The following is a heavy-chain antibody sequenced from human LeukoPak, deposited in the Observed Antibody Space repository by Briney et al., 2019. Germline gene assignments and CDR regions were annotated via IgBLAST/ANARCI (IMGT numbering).Heavy chain of an antibody. D-gene: IGHD2-15*01. V-gene: IGHV4-59*01. J-gene: IGHJ5*02. CDR2: IYYSGST. CDR1: GGSISSYY. Sequence: SETLSLTCTVSGGSISSYYWSWIRQPPGKGLEWIGYIYYSGSTDYNPSLKSRVTISVDTSKNQFSLKLSSVTAADTAVYYCARDGYCSGGSCYSWFDPWGQGTLVTVSS. CDR3: ARDGYCSGGSCYSWFDP.